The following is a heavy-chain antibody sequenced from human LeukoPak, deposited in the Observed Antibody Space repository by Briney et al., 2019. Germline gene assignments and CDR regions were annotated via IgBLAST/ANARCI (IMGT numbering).Heavy chain of an antibody. V-gene: IGHV3-7*01. CDR2: IKQDGSET. D-gene: IGHD5-18*01. Sequence: GGSLRLSCAASGFTFSSYEMNWVRQAPGKGLEWVANIKQDGSETYCVDSVKGRFTISRDNAKNSLYLQMNSLRDEDPSVYYCARGGSGYSYGKIDSWGQGILVTASS. CDR3: ARGGSGYSYGKIDS. CDR1: GFTFSSYE. J-gene: IGHJ4*02.